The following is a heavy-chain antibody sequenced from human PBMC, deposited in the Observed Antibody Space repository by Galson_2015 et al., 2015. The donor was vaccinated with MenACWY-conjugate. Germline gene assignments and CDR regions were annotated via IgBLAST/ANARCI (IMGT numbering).Heavy chain of an antibody. J-gene: IGHJ3*02. D-gene: IGHD6-19*01. V-gene: IGHV1-18*01. Sequence: AVKVAGKASGYTFASYGFSWGRQAPGQGLEWIGWISAYSGNLNYAQKFQGRVTMTTDTSTRTAYMELRSLRSDDTAVYYCARRSGWTNDAFDIWGQGTMVTVSS. CDR1: GYTFASYG. CDR2: ISAYSGNL. CDR3: ARRSGWTNDAFDI.